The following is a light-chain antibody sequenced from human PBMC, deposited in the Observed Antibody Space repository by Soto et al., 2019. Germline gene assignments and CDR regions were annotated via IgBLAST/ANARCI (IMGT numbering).Light chain of an antibody. CDR2: DAS. J-gene: IGKJ1*01. V-gene: IGKV3-11*01. CDR1: PSVSSY. CDR3: PQRRNGPPNWT. Sequence: EIVLTQSPATLSLSPGERATLSCRASPSVSSYLAWYQQKPFQAPRLLIYDASNRATGIPARFSGSGSATGFTRTISSLEPEEFAVYYWPQRRNGPPNWTFGQGPKVEIK.